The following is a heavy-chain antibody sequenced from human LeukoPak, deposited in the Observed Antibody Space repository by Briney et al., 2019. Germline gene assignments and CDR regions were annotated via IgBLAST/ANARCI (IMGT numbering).Heavy chain of an antibody. Sequence: PGGSLRLSCAASGFTFSSYGMHWVRQAPGKGLEWGAVISYDGSNKYYADSVKGRFIISRDNSKNTLYLQMNSLRAEDTAVYYCARDLPDYWGQGTLVTVSS. CDR1: GFTFSSYG. CDR2: ISYDGSNK. V-gene: IGHV3-30*19. D-gene: IGHD2-2*01. CDR3: ARDLPDY. J-gene: IGHJ4*02.